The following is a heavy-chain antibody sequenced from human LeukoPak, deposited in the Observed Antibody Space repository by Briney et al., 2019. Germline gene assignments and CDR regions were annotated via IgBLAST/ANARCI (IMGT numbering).Heavy chain of an antibody. CDR2: MNPNSGST. D-gene: IGHD5-18*01. CDR3: AREYSGYYYYYYGMDV. J-gene: IGHJ6*02. Sequence: ASVKVSCKASGYTFTSYDINWVRRATGQGLEWMGWMNPNSGSTGYAQKFQGRVTMTRNTSISTAYMELSSLRSEDTAVYYCAREYSGYYYYYYGMDVWGQGTTVTVSS. V-gene: IGHV1-8*01. CDR1: GYTFTSYD.